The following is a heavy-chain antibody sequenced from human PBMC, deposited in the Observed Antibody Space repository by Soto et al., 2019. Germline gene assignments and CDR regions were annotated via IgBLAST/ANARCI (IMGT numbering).Heavy chain of an antibody. CDR3: AKDRLAGGFAY. CDR1: GFTSSNYA. CDR2: VSATAGTT. Sequence: GGALRLSCGASGFTSSNYAMSWVRQAPGKGLEWVSLVSATAGTTYYTDSVKGRFTISRDNSRNTVYLQMNSLRADDTAVYYCAKDRLAGGFAYWGQGTLVPVSS. J-gene: IGHJ4*02. V-gene: IGHV3-23*01. D-gene: IGHD1-26*01.